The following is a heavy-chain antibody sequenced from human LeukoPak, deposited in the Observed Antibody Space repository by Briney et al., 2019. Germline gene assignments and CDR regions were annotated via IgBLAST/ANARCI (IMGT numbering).Heavy chain of an antibody. V-gene: IGHV3-7*01. J-gene: IGHJ2*01. D-gene: IGHD2-15*01. CDR1: GFTFRRDW. Sequence: GGSLRLSCAASGFTFRRDWMSWVRQAPGKGLEWVANIGQDGSERYYVDSVKGRFTISTDNAKNSLYLQINSLRAEDTAVYYCARDRWTDCSGGTCYSWYFDLWGRGTLVTVSS. CDR2: IGQDGSER. CDR3: ARDRWTDCSGGTCYSWYFDL.